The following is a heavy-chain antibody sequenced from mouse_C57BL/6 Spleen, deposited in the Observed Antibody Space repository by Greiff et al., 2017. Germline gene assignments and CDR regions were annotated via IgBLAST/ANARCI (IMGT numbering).Heavy chain of an antibody. D-gene: IGHD1-1*01. Sequence: QVQLQQPGAELVKPGASVKMSCKASGYTFTSYWITWVKQRPGQGLEWIGDIYPGSGSTNYNEKFKSKATLTVDTSSSTAYMQLSSLTSEDSAVYYWARGNSYDYDSSSWYFDVWGTGTTVTVSS. CDR2: IYPGSGST. CDR3: ARGNSYDYDSSSWYFDV. CDR1: GYTFTSYW. J-gene: IGHJ1*03. V-gene: IGHV1-55*01.